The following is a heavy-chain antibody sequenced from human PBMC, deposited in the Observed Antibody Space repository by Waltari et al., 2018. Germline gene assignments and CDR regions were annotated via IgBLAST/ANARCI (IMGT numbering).Heavy chain of an antibody. Sequence: EVLLVESGGGLVQTGGSLRLSCAPSSFPSRNYSLNWVRQAPGKRLEWVANINQDGREEYYGDSVKGRFTISRDNAKNSLYLEMKTLRAEDTAIYYCARTGARWLQFAAFDIWGQGTMVTVSS. J-gene: IGHJ3*02. CDR2: INQDGREE. V-gene: IGHV3-7*01. CDR3: ARTGARWLQFAAFDI. D-gene: IGHD5-12*01. CDR1: SFPSRNYS.